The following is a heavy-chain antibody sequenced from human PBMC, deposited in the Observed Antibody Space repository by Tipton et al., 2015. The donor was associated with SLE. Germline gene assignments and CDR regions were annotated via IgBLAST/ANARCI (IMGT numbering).Heavy chain of an antibody. CDR3: ARDRANCTSTSCYGDNWFGH. CDR1: GGSISNSDYF. CDR2: IHYSGTT. D-gene: IGHD2-2*01. V-gene: IGHV4-39*07. J-gene: IGHJ5*02. Sequence: TLSLTCTVSGGSISNSDYFWGWVRQSPEKGLEWIGIIHYSGTTYYNPSLKSRVTISVDTPKNQFSLKLNSLTAADTAVYYCARDRANCTSTSCYGDNWFGHWGQGTLVTVSS.